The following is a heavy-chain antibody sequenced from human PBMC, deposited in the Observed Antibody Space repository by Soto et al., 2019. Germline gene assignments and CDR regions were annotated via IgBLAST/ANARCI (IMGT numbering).Heavy chain of an antibody. J-gene: IGHJ6*02. D-gene: IGHD2-2*01. CDR2: INPSGGST. Sequence: GASVKVSCKASGYTFTSYYMHWVRQAPGQGLEWMGIINPSGGSTSYAQKFQGRVTMTRDTFTSTVYMELRSLRAEDTAVYYCASSLSPAGYYYYGMNVWGQGTTVTVSS. CDR3: ASSLSPAGYYYYGMNV. V-gene: IGHV1-46*01. CDR1: GYTFTSYY.